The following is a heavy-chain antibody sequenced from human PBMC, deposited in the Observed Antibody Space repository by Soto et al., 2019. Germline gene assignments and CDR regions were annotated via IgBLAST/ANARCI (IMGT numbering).Heavy chain of an antibody. J-gene: IGHJ4*02. D-gene: IGHD6-13*01. V-gene: IGHV6-1*01. CDR3: VRLIGSSWLDY. Sequence: QVQLQQSGPGLVKPSQTLSLTCAISGDSVSSDSVTWNWIRQSPSRGLEWLGRTYFRSTWYNDSAVSVQSRITINPDTSKNQFSLQLNSVTPEDTAVYYCVRLIGSSWLDYWGQGILVTVSS. CDR1: GDSVSSDSVT. CDR2: TYFRSTWYN.